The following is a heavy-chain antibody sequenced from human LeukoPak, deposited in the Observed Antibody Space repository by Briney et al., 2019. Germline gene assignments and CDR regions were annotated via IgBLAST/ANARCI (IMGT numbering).Heavy chain of an antibody. CDR3: ARVSTSWYTGDQYYFDY. CDR2: MNPNSANT. D-gene: IGHD6-13*01. Sequence: GASVKVSCKASGYTFTSYDINWVRQATGQGLEWMGWMNPNSANTGYAQKFRGRVTMTGNTSISTAYMELSSLRSEDTAVYYCARVSTSWYTGDQYYFDYWGQGTLVTVSS. J-gene: IGHJ4*02. CDR1: GYTFTSYD. V-gene: IGHV1-8*01.